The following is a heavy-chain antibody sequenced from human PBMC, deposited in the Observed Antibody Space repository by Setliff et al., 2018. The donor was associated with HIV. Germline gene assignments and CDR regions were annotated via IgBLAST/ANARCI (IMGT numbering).Heavy chain of an antibody. CDR1: GGSISGHY. Sequence: SETLSLTCTVSGGSISGHYWSWIRQSPGKGLEYLAFTFHSGSIEYNPSLNSRVTMSVDTSKNQFYLQLTSMTAADTAVYYCARADSGYDLGELYYFDSWGQGTLVTVSS. CDR2: TFHSGSI. V-gene: IGHV4-59*11. J-gene: IGHJ4*02. CDR3: ARADSGYDLGELYYFDS. D-gene: IGHD5-12*01.